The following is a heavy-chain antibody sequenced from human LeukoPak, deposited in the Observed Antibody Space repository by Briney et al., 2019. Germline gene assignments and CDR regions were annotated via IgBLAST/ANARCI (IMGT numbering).Heavy chain of an antibody. D-gene: IGHD6-6*01. CDR1: GFTFSSYG. CDR3: AKVEEQLAFDY. Sequence: PGRSLRLSCAASGFTFSSYGMQWVRQAPGKGLEWVAVIWYDGSNKYYADSVKGRFTISRDNSKNTLYLQMNSLRAEDTAVYYCAKVEEQLAFDYWGQGTLVTVSP. J-gene: IGHJ4*02. V-gene: IGHV3-33*06. CDR2: IWYDGSNK.